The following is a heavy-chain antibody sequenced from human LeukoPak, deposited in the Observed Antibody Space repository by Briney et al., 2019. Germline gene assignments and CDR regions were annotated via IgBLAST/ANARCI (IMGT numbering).Heavy chain of an antibody. CDR3: VRGEGTTGTTGSYYYYMDV. D-gene: IGHD1-1*01. J-gene: IGHJ6*03. Sequence: GASVKVSCKASGYTFTGYYMHWVRQAPGQGLEWMGWISAYNGNTNYAQKLQGRVTMTTDTSTSTAYMELRSLRSDDTAVYYCVRGEGTTGTTGSYYYYMDVWGKGTTVTVSS. CDR2: ISAYNGNT. CDR1: GYTFTGYY. V-gene: IGHV1-18*04.